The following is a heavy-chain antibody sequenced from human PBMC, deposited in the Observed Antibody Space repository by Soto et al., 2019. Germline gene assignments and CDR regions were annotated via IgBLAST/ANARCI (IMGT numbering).Heavy chain of an antibody. Sequence: EVQLLDSGGGLVQPGGSLRLSCAASGFTFSSFAMNWVRRPPGEGLEWVSGITGSGAGTFYADSVKGRFTISRDNSKNTLYLQMNSLRAEDTALYYCANEFSPRSKGSFDYWGQGTLVTVSS. CDR2: ITGSGAGT. J-gene: IGHJ4*02. V-gene: IGHV3-23*01. CDR3: ANEFSPRSKGSFDY. CDR1: GFTFSSFA.